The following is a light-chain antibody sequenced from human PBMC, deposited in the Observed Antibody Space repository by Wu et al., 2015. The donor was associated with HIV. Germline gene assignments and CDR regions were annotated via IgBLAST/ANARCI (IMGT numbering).Light chain of an antibody. CDR3: QLYGASPIT. CDR1: ESILHDW. J-gene: IGKJ5*01. CDR2: EAY. Sequence: ENVLEQSPGTLSLTVGDRVVFSCRASESILHDWIAWYQQRPGQAPRLLMYEAYKRAPGTPDRFIGSGSGTEFTLTIDRLEPEDFAIYFCQLYGASPITFGQGTRLEI. V-gene: IGKV3-20*01.